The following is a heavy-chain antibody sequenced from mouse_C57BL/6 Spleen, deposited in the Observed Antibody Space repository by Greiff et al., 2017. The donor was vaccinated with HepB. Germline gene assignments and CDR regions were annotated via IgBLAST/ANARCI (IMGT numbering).Heavy chain of an antibody. V-gene: IGHV6-6*01. Sequence: EVKVVESGGGLVQPGGSMKLSCAASGSTFSDAWMDWVRQSPEKGLEWVAEIRNKANNHATYYAESVKGRFTISRDDSKSSVYLQMNSLRAEDTGIYYCTRRGTVVATSRYWYFDVWGTGTTVTVSS. CDR3: TRRGTVVATSRYWYFDV. CDR2: IRNKANNHAT. D-gene: IGHD1-1*01. J-gene: IGHJ1*03. CDR1: GSTFSDAW.